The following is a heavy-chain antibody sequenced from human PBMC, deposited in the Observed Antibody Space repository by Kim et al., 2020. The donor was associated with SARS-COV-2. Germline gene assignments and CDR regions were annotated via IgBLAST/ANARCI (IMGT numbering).Heavy chain of an antibody. CDR3: ARDRSLCSSTSCYPVY. CDR2: ISYDGSNK. V-gene: IGHV3-30-3*01. D-gene: IGHD2-2*01. J-gene: IGHJ4*01. CDR1: GFTFSSYA. Sequence: GGSLRLSCAASGFTFSSYAMHWVRQAPGKGLERVAVISYDGSNKYYADSVKGRFTISRDNSKNTLYLQMNSLRAEDTAVYYCARDRSLCSSTSCYPVYWG.